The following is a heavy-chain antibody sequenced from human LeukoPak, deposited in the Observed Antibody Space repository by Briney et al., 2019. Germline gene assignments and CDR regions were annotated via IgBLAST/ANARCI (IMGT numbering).Heavy chain of an antibody. V-gene: IGHV3-23*01. Sequence: GVSLRLSCTASGFTFSSYAMTWVRQAPGKGLEWVSAVSSSAANAYYADSVKGRFAISRDNSKNTLYLQLNSLRAEDTAVYYCARDGGSGTSLVYFDYWGQGTLVTVSS. D-gene: IGHD1-26*01. CDR1: GFTFSSYA. CDR2: VSSSAANA. CDR3: ARDGGSGTSLVYFDY. J-gene: IGHJ4*02.